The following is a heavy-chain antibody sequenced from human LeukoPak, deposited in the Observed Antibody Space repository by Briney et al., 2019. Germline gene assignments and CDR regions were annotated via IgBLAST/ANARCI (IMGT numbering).Heavy chain of an antibody. CDR3: TRDRGAYNLYDY. CDR1: GFTFGDYA. J-gene: IGHJ4*02. Sequence: GGSLRLSCTVSGFTFGDYAMSWIRQAPGKGLEWVGFIRSKAYGETADYAASVKGRFTISRDDSKVIAYLQMNSLKTEDTAVYHCTRDRGAYNLYDYWGQGTLVTVSS. D-gene: IGHD1-1*01. CDR2: IRSKAYGETA. V-gene: IGHV3-49*03.